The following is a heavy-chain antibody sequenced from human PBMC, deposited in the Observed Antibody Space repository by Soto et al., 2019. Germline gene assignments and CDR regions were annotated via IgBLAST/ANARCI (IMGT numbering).Heavy chain of an antibody. J-gene: IGHJ4*01. CDR3: AKGRGYCSGGACYSDY. Sequence: GGSLRLSCAASGFSFSDYGMRWVRQAPGKGLEWVAVIWYDGNNKYYVDSVKGRFTISRDNSKNTLYLQMNSLRAEDTAVYYCAKGRGYCSGGACYSDYWGQGTLVTVSS. CDR2: IWYDGNNK. D-gene: IGHD2-15*01. CDR1: GFSFSDYG. V-gene: IGHV3-33*06.